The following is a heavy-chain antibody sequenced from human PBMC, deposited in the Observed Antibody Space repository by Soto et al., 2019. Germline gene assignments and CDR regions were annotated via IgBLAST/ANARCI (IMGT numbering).Heavy chain of an antibody. D-gene: IGHD2-15*01. J-gene: IGHJ5*02. CDR2: IYWDDDK. Sequence: QITLRESGPPLVKPTQTLTLTCTFSGFSLSTSEVGVGWIRQPPGKALEWLGFIYWDDDKHYSSSLKSRLTITKDTSNNQLVLTMIDMDPVDTATYYCAHRRADCSGGTCYHWFDPWGQGTLVTVSS. CDR1: GFSLSTSEVG. V-gene: IGHV2-5*02. CDR3: AHRRADCSGGTCYHWFDP.